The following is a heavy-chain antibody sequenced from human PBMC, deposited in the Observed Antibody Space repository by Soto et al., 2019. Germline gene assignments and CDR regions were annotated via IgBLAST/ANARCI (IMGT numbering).Heavy chain of an antibody. CDR2: ISYDGSNK. V-gene: IGHV3-30*18. Sequence: QVQLVESGGGVVQPGRSLRLSCAASGFTFSSYGMHWVRQAPGKGLEWVAVISYDGSNKYYADSVKGRFTISRDNSKNTLYLQMNSLRAEDTAVYYCAKETTRRGVAVAGLDYWGQGTLVTVSS. J-gene: IGHJ4*02. CDR3: AKETTRRGVAVAGLDY. CDR1: GFTFSSYG. D-gene: IGHD6-19*01.